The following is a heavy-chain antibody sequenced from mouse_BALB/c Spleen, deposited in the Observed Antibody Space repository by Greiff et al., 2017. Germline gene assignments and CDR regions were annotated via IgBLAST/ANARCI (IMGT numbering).Heavy chain of an antibody. CDR1: GFTFSSYA. Sequence: EVKVVESGGGLVKPGGSLKLSCAASGFTFSSYAMSWVRQTPEKRLEWVASISSGGSTYYPDSVKGRFTISRDNARNILYLQMSSLRSEDTAMYYCARDYYGNYGDYWGQGTTLTVSS. V-gene: IGHV5-6-5*01. D-gene: IGHD2-1*01. CDR2: ISSGGST. CDR3: ARDYYGNYGDY. J-gene: IGHJ2*01.